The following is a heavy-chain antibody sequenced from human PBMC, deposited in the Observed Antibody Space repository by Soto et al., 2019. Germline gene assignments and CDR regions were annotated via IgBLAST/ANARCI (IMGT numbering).Heavy chain of an antibody. Sequence: PGESLKISCKGSGYSFTSYWIGWVRQMPGKGLEWMGIIYPGDSDTRYSPSFQGQVTISADKSISTAYLQWSSLKASDTAMYYCARHGNSSSWYGLLDYWGEGTLVTVS. CDR2: IYPGDSDT. CDR1: GYSFTSYW. D-gene: IGHD6-13*01. CDR3: ARHGNSSSWYGLLDY. J-gene: IGHJ4*02. V-gene: IGHV5-51*01.